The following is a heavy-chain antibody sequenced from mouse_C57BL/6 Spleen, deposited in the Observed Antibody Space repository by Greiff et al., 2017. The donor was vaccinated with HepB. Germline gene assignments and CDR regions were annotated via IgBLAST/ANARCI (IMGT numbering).Heavy chain of an antibody. CDR3: ARLGYSNPFDY. CDR1: GYTFTSYW. Sequence: VQLQQPGAELVRPGSSVKLSCKASGYTFTSYWMHWVKQRPIQGLEWIGNIDPSDSETHYNQKFKDKATLTVDKSTSTAYMQLSSLTSEDSAVYYCARLGYSNPFDYWGQGTTLTVSS. J-gene: IGHJ2*01. CDR2: IDPSDSET. V-gene: IGHV1-52*01. D-gene: IGHD2-5*01.